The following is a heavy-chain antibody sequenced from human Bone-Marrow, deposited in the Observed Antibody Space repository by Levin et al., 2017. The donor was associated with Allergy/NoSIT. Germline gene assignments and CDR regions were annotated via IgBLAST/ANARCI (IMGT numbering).Heavy chain of an antibody. CDR2: IYYSGAT. CDR1: GASISTGHYY. D-gene: IGHD2-21*01. J-gene: IGHJ5*02. V-gene: IGHV4-31*03. CDR3: TRVRNSGGRGWFDT. Sequence: LRLSCTVSGASISTGHYYWSWIRQNPGKGLEWIVHIYYSGATYYNPSLKSRVTISVDTSEDQFSLKLTSVTAADTAVYYCTRVRNSGGRGWFDTWGQGTLVTVSS.